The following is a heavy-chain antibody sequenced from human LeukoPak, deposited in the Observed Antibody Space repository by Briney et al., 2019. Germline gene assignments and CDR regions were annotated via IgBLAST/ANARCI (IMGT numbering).Heavy chain of an antibody. CDR1: GYTFTSYG. CDR3: ARDRYYDSSGPSGY. Sequence: ASVKVSCKASGYTFTSYGISWVRQAPGQGLEWMGWISAYNGNTNYAQKLQGRVTMTTDTPTSTAYMELRSLRSDDTAVYYCARDRYYDSSGPSGYWGQGTLVTVSS. CDR2: ISAYNGNT. J-gene: IGHJ4*02. V-gene: IGHV1-18*01. D-gene: IGHD3-22*01.